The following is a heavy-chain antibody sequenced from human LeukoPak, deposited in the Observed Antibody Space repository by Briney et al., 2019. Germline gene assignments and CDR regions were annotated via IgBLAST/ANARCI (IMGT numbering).Heavy chain of an antibody. J-gene: IGHJ6*02. Sequence: VASVKVSCKASGNTFTTYAFHWVRQAPGQGLEWMGWISAGNDNTKSSRKFQDRVTITRDTSASTAYMELSSLTSEDTAVYYCAAGRGYSSSSRNYYYYHMDVWGQGTTVTVSS. V-gene: IGHV1-3*01. CDR3: AAGRGYSSSSRNYYYYHMDV. D-gene: IGHD6-6*01. CDR1: GNTFTTYA. CDR2: ISAGNDNT.